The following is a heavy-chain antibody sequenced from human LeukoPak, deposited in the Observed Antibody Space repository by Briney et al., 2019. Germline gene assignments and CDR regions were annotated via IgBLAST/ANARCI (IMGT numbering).Heavy chain of an antibody. D-gene: IGHD3/OR15-3a*01. CDR3: ARKGLVAGIYDLVYGFDL. J-gene: IGHJ3*01. V-gene: IGHV1-8*03. Sequence: ASVKVSCKAAGYSFTTFHMNWVRQAPGQGPEWMGWVNPDNGNTGFAQKFQGRVTITQNSSVTTVYMELSSLTSEDTAVYYCARKGLVAGIYDLVYGFDLWGQGTMVTVSS. CDR2: VNPDNGNT. CDR1: GYSFTTFH.